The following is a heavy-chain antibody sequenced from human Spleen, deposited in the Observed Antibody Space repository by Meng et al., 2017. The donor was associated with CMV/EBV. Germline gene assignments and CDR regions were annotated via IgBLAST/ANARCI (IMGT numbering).Heavy chain of an antibody. CDR1: GFSFSNYW. CDR2: IKEYGSDR. J-gene: IGHJ5*02. CDR3: WREVPGGATALDL. Sequence: GGSLRLSCGGSGFSFSNYWMTWVRQAPGKGLEWVANIKEYGSDRYYADSVRGRFTVSRDNAKKSLYLQMNSLRVEDTAVYYCWREVPGGATALDLWGQGTLVTVSS. V-gene: IGHV3-7*01. D-gene: IGHD3-10*01.